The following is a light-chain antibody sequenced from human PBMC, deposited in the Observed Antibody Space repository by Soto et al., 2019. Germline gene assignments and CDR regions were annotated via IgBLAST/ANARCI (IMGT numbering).Light chain of an antibody. Sequence: QSVLTQPASVSGSPGQSITISCTGTSSDVGSYNLVSWYQQHPGKAPKLMIYEVSKRPSGVSNRLSASKSGNTASLTISGLQAEDEADYYCCSYAGSSTYVFGTGTKVTVL. CDR2: EVS. J-gene: IGLJ1*01. CDR1: SSDVGSYNL. V-gene: IGLV2-23*02. CDR3: CSYAGSSTYV.